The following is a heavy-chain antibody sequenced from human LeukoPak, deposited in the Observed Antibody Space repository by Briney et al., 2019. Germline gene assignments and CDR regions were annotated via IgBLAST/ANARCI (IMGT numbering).Heavy chain of an antibody. V-gene: IGHV3-30-3*01. D-gene: IGHD5-18*01. Sequence: GGSLRLSCAASGFTFSSYAMHWVRQAPGKGLEWVAVISYDGSNKYYADSVKGRFTISRDNSKNTLYLQMNSLRAEDTAVYYCAKDDFPTAMVDYWGQGTLVTVSS. CDR3: AKDDFPTAMVDY. J-gene: IGHJ4*02. CDR2: ISYDGSNK. CDR1: GFTFSSYA.